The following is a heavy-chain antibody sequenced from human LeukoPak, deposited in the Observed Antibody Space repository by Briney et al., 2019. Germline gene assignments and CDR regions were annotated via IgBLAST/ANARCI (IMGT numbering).Heavy chain of an antibody. CDR3: AKDLSAPPVSFFCGGDCPPRSAFDI. CDR2: ISGSGGST. D-gene: IGHD2-21*02. Sequence: GGSLRLSYAASVYTYNRYSMSCVPHAPAKGREGGSAISGSGGSTHYADSVKRRLTIFRDNSKNTLYLEMNSLRAEDTAVYYCAKDLSAPPVSFFCGGDCPPRSAFDIWGQGTMVTVSS. CDR1: VYTYNRYS. J-gene: IGHJ3*02. V-gene: IGHV3-23*01.